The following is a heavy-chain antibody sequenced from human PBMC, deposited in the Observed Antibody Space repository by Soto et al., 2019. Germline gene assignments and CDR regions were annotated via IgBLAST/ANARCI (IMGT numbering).Heavy chain of an antibody. V-gene: IGHV1-3*01. D-gene: IGHD3-22*01. J-gene: IGHJ4*02. CDR3: ARGYYYDSSGYYYYDY. CDR2: INAGNGNT. Sequence: ASVKVSCKGSGYTFTSYAMHWVRQAPGQRLEWMGWINAGNGNTKYSQKFQGRVTITRDTSASTAYMELSSLRSEDTAVYYCARGYYYDSSGYYYYDYWGQGTLVTVSS. CDR1: GYTFTSYA.